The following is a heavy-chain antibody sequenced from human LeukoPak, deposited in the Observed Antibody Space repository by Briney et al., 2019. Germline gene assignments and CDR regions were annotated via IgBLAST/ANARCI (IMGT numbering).Heavy chain of an antibody. CDR2: IYYSGST. Sequence: PSETLSLTCTVSGGSISSYYWSWIRQPPGKGLEWIGYIYYSGSTNYNPSLESRVTISVDTSKNQFSLKLSSVTAADTAVYYCARAGEILYYGMDVWGQGTTVTVSS. J-gene: IGHJ6*02. CDR3: ARAGEILYYGMDV. CDR1: GGSISSYY. D-gene: IGHD1-26*01. V-gene: IGHV4-59*01.